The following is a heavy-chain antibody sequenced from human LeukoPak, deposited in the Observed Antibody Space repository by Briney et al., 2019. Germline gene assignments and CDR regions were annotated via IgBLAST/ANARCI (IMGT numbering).Heavy chain of an antibody. CDR1: GGSISTYY. J-gene: IGHJ6*03. CDR2: INYSGST. V-gene: IGHV4-59*01. CDR3: ARDGNYYYYMDV. Sequence: SETLSLTCTVSGGSISTYYWSWIRQPPGKGLEWIGYINYSGSTNYNPSLKSRVTISADTSKNQFSLKLSSVTAADTAVYYCARDGNYYYYMDVWGKGTTVTVSS.